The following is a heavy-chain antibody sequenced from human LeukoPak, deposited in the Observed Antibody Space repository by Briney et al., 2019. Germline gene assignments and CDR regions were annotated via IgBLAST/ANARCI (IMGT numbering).Heavy chain of an antibody. V-gene: IGHV3-53*01. CDR3: ARGGSSGYYYKPYFYH. Sequence: TGGSLRLSCAASGFTVSSNYMSWVRQAPGKGLEWVSVIYSGGDTNYTDSVKCRFTISRDNTKNTLKLQQNSLRAEDTAAYYCARGGSSGYYYKPYFYHWGQGTLVTVSS. J-gene: IGHJ4*02. CDR2: IYSGGDT. CDR1: GFTVSSNY. D-gene: IGHD3-22*01.